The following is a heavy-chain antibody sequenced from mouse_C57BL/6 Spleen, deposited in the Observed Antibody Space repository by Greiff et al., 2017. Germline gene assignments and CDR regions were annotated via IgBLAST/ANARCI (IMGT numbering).Heavy chain of an antibody. CDR3: ARRDSNYSAWFAY. Sequence: VQLQQSGPELVKPGASVKIPCKASGYTFTDYNMDWVKQSHGKSLEWIGDINPNNGGTIYNQKFKGKATLTVDKSSSTAYMELRSLTSEDTAVLYCARRDSNYSAWFAYWGQGTLVTVSA. V-gene: IGHV1-18*01. D-gene: IGHD2-5*01. CDR1: GYTFTDYN. J-gene: IGHJ3*01. CDR2: INPNNGGT.